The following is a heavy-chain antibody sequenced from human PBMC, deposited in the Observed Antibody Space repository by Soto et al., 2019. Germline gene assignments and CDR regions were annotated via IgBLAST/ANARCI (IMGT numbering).Heavy chain of an antibody. Sequence: QVQLVESGGGVVQPGRSLRLSCAASGFTFSSYGMHWVRQAPGKGLEWVAVISYDGSNKYYADSVKGRFTISRDNSKNTLYLQMNSLRAEDTAVYYCATYESDYGGQYDYWGQGTLVTVSS. D-gene: IGHD4-17*01. J-gene: IGHJ4*02. CDR3: ATYESDYGGQYDY. CDR2: ISYDGSNK. V-gene: IGHV3-30*03. CDR1: GFTFSSYG.